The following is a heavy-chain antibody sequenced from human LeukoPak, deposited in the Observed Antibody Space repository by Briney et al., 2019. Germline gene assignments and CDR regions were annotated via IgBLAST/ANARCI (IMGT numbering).Heavy chain of an antibody. CDR2: ISYDGSNK. CDR3: ARDYDY. J-gene: IGHJ4*02. Sequence: GGSLRLSCAASGFTFSSYAMHWVRQAPGKGLEWVAVISYDGSNKYYADSVKGRFTISRNNSKNTLYLQMNSLRAEDTAVYYCARDYDYWGQGTLVTVSS. V-gene: IGHV3-30*04. CDR1: GFTFSSYA.